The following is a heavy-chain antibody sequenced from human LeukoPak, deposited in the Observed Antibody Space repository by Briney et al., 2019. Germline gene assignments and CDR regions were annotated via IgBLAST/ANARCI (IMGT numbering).Heavy chain of an antibody. CDR3: ATVHHSSVWGHSFFDY. CDR1: GYTLTELS. CDR2: FDPEDGET. D-gene: IGHD3-16*01. V-gene: IGHV1-24*01. Sequence: ASVKVSCKVSGYTLTELSMHWVRQAPGKGLEWMGGFDPEDGETIYAQKFQGRVTMTEDTSTDTAYMELSSLTSADTAVYYCATVHHSSVWGHSFFDYWGQGTLVTVSS. J-gene: IGHJ4*02.